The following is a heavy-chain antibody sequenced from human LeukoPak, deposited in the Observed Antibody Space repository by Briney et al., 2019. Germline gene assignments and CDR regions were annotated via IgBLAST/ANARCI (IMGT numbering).Heavy chain of an antibody. Sequence: GASVKVSCKASGYTFTSYGISWVRQAPGQGLQWMGGIIPIFCTANYAQKFQGRVTITTDESTSTAYMELSSLRSEDTAVYYCARGRGKVGATKLGYYYYYMDVWGKGTTVTVSS. V-gene: IGHV1-69*05. D-gene: IGHD1-26*01. CDR1: GYTFTSYG. CDR2: IIPIFCTA. J-gene: IGHJ6*03. CDR3: ARGRGKVGATKLGYYYYYMDV.